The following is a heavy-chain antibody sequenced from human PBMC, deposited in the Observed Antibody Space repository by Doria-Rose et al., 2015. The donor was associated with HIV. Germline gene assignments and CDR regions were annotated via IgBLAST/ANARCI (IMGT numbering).Heavy chain of an antibody. J-gene: IGHJ4*02. V-gene: IGHV2-26*01. D-gene: IGHD6-13*01. Sequence: QVQLVQSGPVLVKPTETLTLTCTVSGVSLSSPGMGVSWIRQPPGKALEWLANIFSDDERSYKTSLKSRLTICRGTSKSQVVLTMTDMDPVDTATYYCARIKSSRWYHKYYFDFWGQGTLVIVSA. CDR2: IFSDDER. CDR3: ARIKSSRWYHKYYFDF. CDR1: GVSLSSPGMG.